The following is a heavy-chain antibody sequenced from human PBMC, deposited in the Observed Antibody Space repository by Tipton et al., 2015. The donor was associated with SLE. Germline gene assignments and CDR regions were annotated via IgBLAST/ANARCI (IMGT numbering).Heavy chain of an antibody. CDR3: WRAPGGIVYATGMDV. CDR2: IYYSGST. J-gene: IGHJ6*02. Sequence: TLSLTCTVSGGSISSYYWSWIRQPPGKGLEWIGYIYYSGSTNYNPSLKSRVTIPVDTSKNQFSLKLSSVTAADTAVYYCWRAPGGIVYATGMDVWGQGTTVTVSS. D-gene: IGHD2-8*01. V-gene: IGHV4-59*01. CDR1: GGSISSYY.